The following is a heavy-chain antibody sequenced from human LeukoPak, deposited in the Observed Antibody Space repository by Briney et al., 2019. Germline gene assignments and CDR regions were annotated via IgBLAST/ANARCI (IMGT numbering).Heavy chain of an antibody. J-gene: IGHJ4*02. Sequence: GGSLRLSCAASGFTFSSYSMSWVRQAPGKGLEWVSSITSSGSYMYYADSVKGRFTISRDNAKNSLYLQMNSLRAEDTAVYYCARDLVATGVFDYWGQGTLVTVSS. V-gene: IGHV3-21*01. CDR1: GFTFSSYS. CDR2: ITSSGSYM. CDR3: ARDLVATGVFDY. D-gene: IGHD5-12*01.